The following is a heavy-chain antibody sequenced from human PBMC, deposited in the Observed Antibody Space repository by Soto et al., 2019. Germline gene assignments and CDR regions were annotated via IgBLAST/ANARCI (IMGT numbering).Heavy chain of an antibody. V-gene: IGHV1-3*01. CDR3: ARGSGSHFPFFDD. CDR1: GGSLSIYG. CDR2: IIPGNGKA. Sequence: ASVKVSCKSSGGSLSIYGISWVRQTPGQGLEWMGGIIPGNGKAKYSQRFQGRVTITRDTSASTAYMELSSLRAEDTAVYYCARGSGSHFPFFDDWAQGTLVTSPQ. D-gene: IGHD1-26*01. J-gene: IGHJ4*02.